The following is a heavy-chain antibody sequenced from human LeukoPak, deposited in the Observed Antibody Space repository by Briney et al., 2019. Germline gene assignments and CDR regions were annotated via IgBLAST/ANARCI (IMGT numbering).Heavy chain of an antibody. V-gene: IGHV1-69*05. D-gene: IGHD6-19*01. CDR1: GGTFSSYA. J-gene: IGHJ3*02. CDR3: ARELAVAGTFDAFDI. CDR2: IIPIFGTA. Sequence: GASVKVSCKASGGTFSSYAISWVRQAPGQGLEWMGRIIPIFGTANYAQKFQGRVTITTDESTSTAYMELSSLRSEDTAVYYCARELAVAGTFDAFDIWGQGTMVTASS.